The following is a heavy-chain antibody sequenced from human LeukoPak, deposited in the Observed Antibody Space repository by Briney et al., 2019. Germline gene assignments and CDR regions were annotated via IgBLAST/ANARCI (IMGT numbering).Heavy chain of an antibody. CDR3: AVQGRYCSGGSCYYFDY. D-gene: IGHD2-15*01. CDR1: GGTFISYA. J-gene: IGHJ4*02. V-gene: IGHV1-69*05. Sequence: ASVKVSCKASGGTFISYAISWVRQAPGQGREWMGGIIPIFGTANYAQKFQGRVTITTDESTSTAYMELSSLRSEDTAVYYCAVQGRYCSGGSCYYFDYWGQGTLVTVSS. CDR2: IIPIFGTA.